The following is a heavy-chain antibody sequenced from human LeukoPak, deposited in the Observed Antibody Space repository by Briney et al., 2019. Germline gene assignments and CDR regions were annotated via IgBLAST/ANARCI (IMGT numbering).Heavy chain of an antibody. CDR1: GYTFTAYY. CDR3: ARDLESSGLEYLGAFDI. CDR2: INPNSGGT. D-gene: IGHD3-22*01. Sequence: WASVKVSCKASGYTFTAYYIHWVRQAPGQGLEWMGWINPNSGGTNYAQKFQGRVTMTRDTSISTAYMELSRLRSDDTAVYYCARDLESSGLEYLGAFDIWGQGTMVTVSS. J-gene: IGHJ3*02. V-gene: IGHV1-2*02.